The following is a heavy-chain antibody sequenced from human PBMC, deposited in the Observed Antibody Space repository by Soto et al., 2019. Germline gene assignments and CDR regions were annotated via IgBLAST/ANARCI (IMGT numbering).Heavy chain of an antibody. J-gene: IGHJ4*02. CDR2: IYWDDDK. Sequence: LVNPTQTLTLTCTFSGFSLSTSGVGVGWIRQPPGKALEWLALIYWDDDKRYSPSLKNRLTITKDTSKNQVVLTMTNMDPVDTATYYCAHRRWDLPRREYYFDYWGQGTLVTVSS. V-gene: IGHV2-5*02. D-gene: IGHD1-26*01. CDR1: GFSLSTSGVG. CDR3: AHRRWDLPRREYYFDY.